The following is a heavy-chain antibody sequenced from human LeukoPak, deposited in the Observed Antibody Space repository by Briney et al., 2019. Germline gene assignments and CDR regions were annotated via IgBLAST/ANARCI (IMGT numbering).Heavy chain of an antibody. V-gene: IGHV3-48*01. D-gene: IGHD3-10*02. J-gene: IGHJ6*04. CDR2: ISSYSSTI. CDR1: GFTFSNSG. CDR3: AELGITMIGGV. Sequence: GGSLRLSCAASGFTFSNSGMNWVRQAPGKGLEWVSYISSYSSTIYYADSMKGRFTISRDNAKNSLYLQMNSLRAEDTAVYYCAELGITMIGGVWGKGTTVTISS.